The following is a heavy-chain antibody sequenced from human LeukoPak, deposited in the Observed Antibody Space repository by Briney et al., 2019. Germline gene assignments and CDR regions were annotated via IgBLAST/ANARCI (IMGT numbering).Heavy chain of an antibody. D-gene: IGHD1-26*01. CDR2: MNPNSGNT. CDR3: ASNPEWEWEGFDY. V-gene: IGHV1-8*03. Sequence: ASVKVSCKASGYTFTSYDINRVRQATGQGLEWMGWMNPNSGNTGYAQKFQGRVTITRNTSISTAYMELSSLRSEDTAVYYCASNPEWEWEGFDYWGQGTLVTVSS. CDR1: GYTFTSYD. J-gene: IGHJ4*02.